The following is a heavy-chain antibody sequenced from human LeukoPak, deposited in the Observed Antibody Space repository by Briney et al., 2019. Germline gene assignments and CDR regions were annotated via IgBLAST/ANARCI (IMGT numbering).Heavy chain of an antibody. CDR1: GGSFSGYY. Sequence: PSETLSLTSAVYGGSFSGYYWSWIRQPPGKGLEWIGEINHSGSTNYNPSLKSRVTISVDTSKNQFSLKLSSVTAADTAVYYCARGIPGRSIDYWGQGTLVTVSS. J-gene: IGHJ4*02. CDR2: INHSGST. CDR3: ARGIPGRSIDY. D-gene: IGHD3-16*02. V-gene: IGHV4-34*01.